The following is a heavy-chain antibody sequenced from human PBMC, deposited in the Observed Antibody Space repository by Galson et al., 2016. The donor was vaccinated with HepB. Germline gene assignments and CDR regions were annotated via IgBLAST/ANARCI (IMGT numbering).Heavy chain of an antibody. CDR3: ARDREAYANYYYYYGMDV. D-gene: IGHD2-2*01. CDR1: GYTFTAYY. Sequence: SVKVSCKASGYTFTAYYMYWVRQAPGQGLEWMGWINPNSGGTNYAQKFQGRVTMTRDTSISTAYMELSSLRSDDTSINYSARDREAYANYYYYYGMDVWGQGTTVTVSS. CDR2: INPNSGGT. V-gene: IGHV1-2*02. J-gene: IGHJ6*02.